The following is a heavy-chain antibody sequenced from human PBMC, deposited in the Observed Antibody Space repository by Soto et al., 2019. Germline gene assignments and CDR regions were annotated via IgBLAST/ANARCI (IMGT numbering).Heavy chain of an antibody. D-gene: IGHD3-10*01. J-gene: IGHJ3*02. Sequence: GGSLRLSCAAIGFSLRSDWMAWVRQIPGKGLEFVANIKEDGSVKNYVDSVKGRFSISRDNDKTSLYLQMNSLRAEDTAVYYCGTDRWGGAFDMWGQGTTVTVSS. V-gene: IGHV3-7*01. CDR3: GTDRWGGAFDM. CDR2: IKEDGSVK. CDR1: GFSLRSDW.